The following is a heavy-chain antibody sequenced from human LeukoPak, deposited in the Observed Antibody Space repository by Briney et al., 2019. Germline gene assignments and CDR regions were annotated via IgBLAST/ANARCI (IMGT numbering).Heavy chain of an antibody. Sequence: GGSLRLSCAASGFTFSSYSMNWVRQVPGKGLEWLSAISGGGDSTWYADSVKGRFTISRDNSKNTLSLQMNSLRAEDTTVYYCAKGSSAVRPYFFDYWGQGILVTVSS. J-gene: IGHJ4*02. CDR2: ISGGGDST. D-gene: IGHD6-6*01. CDR1: GFTFSSYS. CDR3: AKGSSAVRPYFFDY. V-gene: IGHV3-23*01.